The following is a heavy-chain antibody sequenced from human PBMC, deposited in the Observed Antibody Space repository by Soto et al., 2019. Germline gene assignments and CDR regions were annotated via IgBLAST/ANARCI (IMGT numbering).Heavy chain of an antibody. CDR2: ISSRSSTI. J-gene: IGHJ4*02. CDR3: ASGTDGAFFVY. CDR1: GFTFSDYY. V-gene: IGHV3-11*01. D-gene: IGHD2-8*01. Sequence: QVQLVESGGGLVKPGGSLRLSCAASGFTFSDYYMSWIRQAPGKGLEWVSYISSRSSTIFYADSEKGRFTISRDNVKNAPYLQMNSLRAADTAVYYCASGTDGAFFVYWDQGILVTVSS.